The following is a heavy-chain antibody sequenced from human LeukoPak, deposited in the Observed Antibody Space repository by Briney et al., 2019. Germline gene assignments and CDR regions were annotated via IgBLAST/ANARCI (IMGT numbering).Heavy chain of an antibody. D-gene: IGHD2-15*01. V-gene: IGHV3-74*01. CDR3: ARDIGSLAATLDY. CDR1: GFTFDDYA. CDR2: INSDGSST. J-gene: IGHJ4*02. Sequence: GRSLRLSCAASGFTFDDYAMHWVRQPPGRGLVWVSRINSDGSSTSYADSVKGRFTISRDNAKNTLYLQMNSLRAEDTAVYYCARDIGSLAATLDYWGQGTLVTVSS.